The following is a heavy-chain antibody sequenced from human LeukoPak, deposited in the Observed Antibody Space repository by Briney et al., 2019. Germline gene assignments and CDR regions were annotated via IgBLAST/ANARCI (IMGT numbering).Heavy chain of an antibody. D-gene: IGHD2-2*01. V-gene: IGHV3-7*01. CDR2: IKQDGSEK. CDR1: GFTLSSYW. J-gene: IGHJ4*02. CDR3: AREQQARSTSCYFDY. Sequence: GGSLRLSCAASGFTLSSYWMSWVRQAPGKGLEWVANIKQDGSEKYYVNSVKGRFTISRDNAKNSLYLQMNSLRAEDTAVYYCAREQQARSTSCYFDYWGQGTLVTVSS.